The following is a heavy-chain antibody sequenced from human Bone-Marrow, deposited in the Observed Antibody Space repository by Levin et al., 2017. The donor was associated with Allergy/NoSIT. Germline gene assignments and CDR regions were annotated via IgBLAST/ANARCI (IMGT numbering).Heavy chain of an antibody. V-gene: IGHV4-39*01. CDR2: VSHRGST. CDR1: GGSFRSDIYY. J-gene: IGHJ4*02. D-gene: IGHD1-26*01. CDR3: ARFYSGSYYFDY. Sequence: GSLRLSCTVSGGSFRSDIYYWGWIRQPPGKGLEWIGTVSHRGSTYNNPSLKSRVTISVDTSKQQFSLKLTSVTAADTAVYYCARFYSGSYYFDYWGQGTLVTVSS.